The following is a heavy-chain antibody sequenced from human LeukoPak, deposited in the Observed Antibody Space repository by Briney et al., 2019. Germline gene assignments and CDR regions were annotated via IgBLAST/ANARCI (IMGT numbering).Heavy chain of an antibody. CDR3: ARGLIAAAGRDY. J-gene: IGHJ4*02. V-gene: IGHV1-8*01. CDR2: MNPNSGNT. CDR1: GYTFTSYD. D-gene: IGHD6-13*01. Sequence: ASVKVSCKASGYTFTSYDINWVRQATGQGLEWMGWMNPNSGNTGYAQKFQGRVTMTRNTSINTAYMELSSLRSEDTAVYYCARGLIAAAGRDYWGQGTLVTVSS.